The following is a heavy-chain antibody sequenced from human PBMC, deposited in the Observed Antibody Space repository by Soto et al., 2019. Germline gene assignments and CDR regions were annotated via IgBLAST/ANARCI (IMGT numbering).Heavy chain of an antibody. J-gene: IGHJ4*02. D-gene: IGHD6-13*01. CDR3: ARDWAAAGYDY. V-gene: IGHV1-3*01. CDR2: INAGNGNT. Sequence: QVQLVQSGAEVKKPGSSVKVSCKASGYTFTSYAMHWVRQAPGQRLEWMGWINAGNGNTKYSQKFQGRVTITRDTSASTAYMELSSLRSEDTAVYYCARDWAAAGYDYWGQGTLVTVSS. CDR1: GYTFTSYA.